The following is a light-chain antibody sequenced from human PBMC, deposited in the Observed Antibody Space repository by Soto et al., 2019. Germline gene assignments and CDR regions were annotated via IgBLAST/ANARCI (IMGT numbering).Light chain of an antibody. V-gene: IGLV2-8*01. CDR1: SGDVGSYNY. J-gene: IGLJ2*01. CDR3: SSYAGNNNVV. CDR2: EVT. Sequence: QSVLTQPPSASGSPGQSVTISCTGTSGDVGSYNYVSWYQRLPGRAPKLVIYEVTKRPSGVPHRFSGSKSGNTASLTVSGLQAEDEADYYCSSYAGNNNVVFGGGTQLTVL.